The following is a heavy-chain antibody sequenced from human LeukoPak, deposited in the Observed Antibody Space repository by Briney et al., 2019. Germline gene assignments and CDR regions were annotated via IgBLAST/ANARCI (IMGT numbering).Heavy chain of an antibody. V-gene: IGHV1-69*06. CDR1: GGTFSSYA. CDR2: IIPIFGTA. CDR3: ARGANEPAYYYYMDV. Sequence: SVKVSCKASGGTFSSYAISWVRQAPGQGLEWMGGIIPIFGTANYAQKFQGRVTITADKSTSTAYMELSSLRSEDTAVYYCARGANEPAYYYYMDVWGKGTTVTVSS. J-gene: IGHJ6*03. D-gene: IGHD1-1*01.